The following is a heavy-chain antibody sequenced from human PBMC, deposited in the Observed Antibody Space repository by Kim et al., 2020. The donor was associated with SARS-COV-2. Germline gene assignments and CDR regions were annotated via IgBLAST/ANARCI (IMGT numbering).Heavy chain of an antibody. D-gene: IGHD3-10*01. J-gene: IGHJ4*02. V-gene: IGHV3-33*01. CDR2: IWYDGSNK. CDR1: GFTFSSYG. Sequence: GGSLRLSCAASGFTFSSYGMHWVRQAPGKGLEWVAVIWYDGSNKYYADSVKGRFTISRDNSKNTLYLQMNSLRAEDTAVYYCARDARYGSGSYLGGYWGQGTLVTVSS. CDR3: ARDARYGSGSYLGGY.